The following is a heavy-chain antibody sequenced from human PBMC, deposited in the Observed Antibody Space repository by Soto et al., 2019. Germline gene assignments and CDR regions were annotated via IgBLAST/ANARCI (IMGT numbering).Heavy chain of an antibody. CDR3: AGGTVAEANWFDP. J-gene: IGHJ5*02. CDR2: MNPNSGNT. V-gene: IGHV1-8*01. D-gene: IGHD6-19*01. Sequence: QVQLVQSGAEVKKPGASVKVSCKASGYTFTSYDINWLRQATGQWLEWMGWMNPNSGNTVYAQKFQGRVTMTRNTSISTAYMELSSLRSEDTAVYYCAGGTVAEANWFDPWGQGTLVTVSS. CDR1: GYTFTSYD.